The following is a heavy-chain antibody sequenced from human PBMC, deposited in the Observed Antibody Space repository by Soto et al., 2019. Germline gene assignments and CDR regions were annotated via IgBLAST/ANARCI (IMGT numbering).Heavy chain of an antibody. V-gene: IGHV3-74*01. CDR2: INSDGSST. J-gene: IGHJ3*02. CDR3: ARMTTVTTKGAFDI. Sequence: EVQLVESGGGLVQPGGSLRLSCAASGFTFSSYWMHWVRQAPGKGLVWVSRINSDGSSTSYADSVKGRFTISRDNAKNTLYLPMNSLSAEDTAVYYCARMTTVTTKGAFDIWGQGTMVTVSS. CDR1: GFTFSSYW. D-gene: IGHD4-17*01.